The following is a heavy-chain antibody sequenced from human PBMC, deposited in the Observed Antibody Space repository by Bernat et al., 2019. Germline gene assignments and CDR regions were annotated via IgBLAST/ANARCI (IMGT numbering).Heavy chain of an antibody. D-gene: IGHD5-12*01. V-gene: IGHV3-7*01. Sequence: EVQLVESGGGLVQPGGFLRLSCAASGFTFINYWMTWVRQAPGKGLEWVASIKQDGSEKHYVDSVKGRFTIARDNAKNSLYLQMNSLRAEDTAVYYCARDYGYSGYDRYCYYYMDVWGKGTTVTVSS. CDR3: ARDYGYSGYDRYCYYYMDV. CDR2: IKQDGSEK. CDR1: GFTFINYW. J-gene: IGHJ6*03.